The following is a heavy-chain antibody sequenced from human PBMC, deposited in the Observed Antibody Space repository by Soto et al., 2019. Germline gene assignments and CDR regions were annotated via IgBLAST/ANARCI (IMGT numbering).Heavy chain of an antibody. V-gene: IGHV4-59*01. CDR1: GGSISSYY. CDR2: IYYSGST. CDR3: ARGSGDYFDY. J-gene: IGHJ4*02. Sequence: SETLSLTCTVSGGSISSYYCSWIRQPPGKGLEWIGYIYYSGSTNYNPSLKSRVTISVDTSKNQFSLKLSSVTAADTAVYYCARGSGDYFDYWGQGTLVTVSS.